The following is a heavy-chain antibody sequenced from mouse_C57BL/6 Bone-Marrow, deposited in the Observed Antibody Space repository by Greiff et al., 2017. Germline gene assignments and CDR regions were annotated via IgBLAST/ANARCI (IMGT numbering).Heavy chain of an antibody. J-gene: IGHJ4*01. CDR1: GFSLTSYG. Sequence: QVQLKESGPGLVQPSQSLSITCTVSGFSLTSYGVHWVRQSPGKGLEWLGVLWSGGSTDYNAAFISRLSISKDNSKSQVFFKMNSLQADDTAIYYCARTGYGSRGYYAMDYWGQGTSVTVSS. D-gene: IGHD1-1*01. CDR2: LWSGGST. CDR3: ARTGYGSRGYYAMDY. V-gene: IGHV2-2*01.